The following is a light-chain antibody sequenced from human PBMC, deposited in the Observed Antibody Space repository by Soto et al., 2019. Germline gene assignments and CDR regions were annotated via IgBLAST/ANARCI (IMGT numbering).Light chain of an antibody. CDR2: GAS. J-gene: IGKJ1*01. CDR3: QQYASSPET. Sequence: EIVLTQSPGTLSLSPGERDTLSCRDSQSVTSNYLAWYQQKPGQPPRLLIYGASSRATGIPDRFSGSGSGTDFTLTIDRLEPEDFAMYHCQQYASSPETFGQGTKVDIK. CDR1: QSVTSNY. V-gene: IGKV3-20*01.